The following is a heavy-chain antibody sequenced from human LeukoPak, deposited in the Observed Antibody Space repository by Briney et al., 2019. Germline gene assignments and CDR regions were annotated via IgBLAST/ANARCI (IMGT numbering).Heavy chain of an antibody. D-gene: IGHD2-2*01. CDR2: IYYRGNT. CDR1: GDSISNDNYF. CDR3: ARAVVPPSTRDGDWFHP. Sequence: SETLSLTCTVSGDSISNDNYFWGWTRQPPGKGLEWIGSIYYRGNTYYNPSLKSRVTMSIYTSRNQFSLKLNSVTAADTAVYYCARAVVPPSTRDGDWFHPWGPGTLVTVSS. V-gene: IGHV4-39*07. J-gene: IGHJ5*02.